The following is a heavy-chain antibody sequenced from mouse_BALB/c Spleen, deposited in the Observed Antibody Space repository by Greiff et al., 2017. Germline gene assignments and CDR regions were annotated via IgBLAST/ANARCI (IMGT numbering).Heavy chain of an antibody. Sequence: VKLQESGAELVRPGTSVKVSCKASGYAFTNYLIEWVKQRPGQGLEWIGVINPGSGGTNYNEKFKGKATLTADKSSSTAYMQLSSLTSDDSAVYFCARDPHYYGSSYVDYWGQGTTLTVSS. CDR1: GYAFTNYL. D-gene: IGHD1-1*01. J-gene: IGHJ2*01. V-gene: IGHV1-54*01. CDR2: INPGSGGT. CDR3: ARDPHYYGSSYVDY.